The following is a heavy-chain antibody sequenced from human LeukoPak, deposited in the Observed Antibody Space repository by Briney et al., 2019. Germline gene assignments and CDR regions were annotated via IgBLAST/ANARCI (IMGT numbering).Heavy chain of an antibody. J-gene: IGHJ4*02. CDR1: GGSISSSW. D-gene: IGHD3-22*01. CDR3: TTAFGYSRD. V-gene: IGHV4-4*02. CDR2: ISQSGTT. Sequence: SETLSLTCAVSGGSISSSWWTWVRQPPGKGLEWIGEISQSGTTNYNPSLKSRVTISVDKSKNQFSLELSSVTAADTAAYYCTTAFGYSRDWGQGTLVTVSS.